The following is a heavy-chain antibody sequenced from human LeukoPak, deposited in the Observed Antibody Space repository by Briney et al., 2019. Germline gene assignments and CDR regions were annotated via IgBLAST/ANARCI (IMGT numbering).Heavy chain of an antibody. J-gene: IGHJ4*02. CDR3: ARCGAAVTTHFSH. Sequence: SVPVSCKASGYSFSIYGITWERQAPGQGLEYLGWISASDGTTNYAQKVQDRVTMTTDTSTSTAYLELRSLRSEDTAVYYCARCGAAVTTHFSHWGQGTLVTVSS. V-gene: IGHV1-18*01. D-gene: IGHD4-17*01. CDR1: GYSFSIYG. CDR2: ISASDGTT.